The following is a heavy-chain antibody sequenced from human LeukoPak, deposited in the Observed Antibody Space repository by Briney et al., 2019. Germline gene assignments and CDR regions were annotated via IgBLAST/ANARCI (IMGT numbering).Heavy chain of an antibody. D-gene: IGHD4-17*01. CDR1: GGSFSGYY. V-gene: IGHV4-34*01. CDR2: INHSGST. CDR3: ASLTTDSDY. Sequence: SETLSLTCAVYGGSFSGYYWSWIRQPPGKGLEWIGEINHSGSTNYNPSLKSRVTISVDTSKNQFSLKLSSVTAADTAVYYCASLTTDSDYWGQGTLVTVSS. J-gene: IGHJ4*02.